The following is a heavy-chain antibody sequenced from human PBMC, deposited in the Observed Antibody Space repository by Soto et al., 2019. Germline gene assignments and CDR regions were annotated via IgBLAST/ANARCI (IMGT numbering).Heavy chain of an antibody. CDR1: GFTFTSPA. D-gene: IGHD5-18*01. V-gene: IGHV1-58*01. Sequence: SVKVSCKASGFTFTSPAVQWVRQARGQRLEWIGWIVVGSGNTNYAQKFQERVTITRDMSTSTAYRELSSLRSEDTAVYYCAADWGYSYGYDRRGYYYGMDVWGQGTTVT. CDR2: IVVGSGNT. CDR3: AADWGYSYGYDRRGYYYGMDV. J-gene: IGHJ6*02.